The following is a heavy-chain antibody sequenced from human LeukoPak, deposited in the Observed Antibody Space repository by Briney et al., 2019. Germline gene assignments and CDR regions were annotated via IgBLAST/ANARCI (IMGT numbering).Heavy chain of an antibody. D-gene: IGHD1-26*01. CDR2: IDPYNGNT. J-gene: IGHJ4*02. Sequence: GASVKVSCKASGSTFTSYAISWVRQAPGQGLEWMGWIDPYNGNTNYAQKLQGRVTMTTDTSTSTASMELRSLRADDTAVYYCARKRGSSRGRYFDYWGQGTLVTVSS. CDR3: ARKRGSSRGRYFDY. CDR1: GSTFTSYA. V-gene: IGHV1-18*01.